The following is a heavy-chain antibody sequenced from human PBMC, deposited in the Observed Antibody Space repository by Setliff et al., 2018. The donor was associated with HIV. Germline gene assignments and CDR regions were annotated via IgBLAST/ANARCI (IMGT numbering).Heavy chain of an antibody. CDR3: ALEIKIPPQGALDY. CDR1: GDSISNGGFY. Sequence: SETLSLTCTVSGDSISNGGFYWTWIRQHPGKGLEWIVYIYYTGNTYYNLSLKSRVTMSVDTSKNQFSLKLNSVTAADTAVYYCALEIKIPPQGALDYWGQGMLVTVSS. CDR2: IYYTGNT. J-gene: IGHJ4*02. V-gene: IGHV4-31*03. D-gene: IGHD2-2*01.